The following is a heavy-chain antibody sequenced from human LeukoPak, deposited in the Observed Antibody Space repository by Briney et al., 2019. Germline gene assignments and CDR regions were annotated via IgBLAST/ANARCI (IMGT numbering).Heavy chain of an antibody. Sequence: GGSLRLSCAASGFTFSCYAMHWVRQVPGKGLEWVAVISYDGTNKYYADSVKGRFTISRDNSKNTLYLQMNSLRAEDTAVYYCARDSYGMDVWGQGTTVTVSS. V-gene: IGHV3-30-3*01. CDR3: ARDSYGMDV. J-gene: IGHJ6*02. CDR2: ISYDGTNK. CDR1: GFTFSCYA.